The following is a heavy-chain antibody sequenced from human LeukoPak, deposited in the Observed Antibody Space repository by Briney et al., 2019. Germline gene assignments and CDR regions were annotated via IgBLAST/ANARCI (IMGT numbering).Heavy chain of an antibody. CDR3: ARVVTMVRGAHNWFDP. J-gene: IGHJ5*02. Sequence: SETLSLTCIVSGGPISSYYWSWIRQPPGKGLEWIGYIYSSGSTNYNPSLKSRVTISVDTSKNQFTLKLSSVTAADTAVYYCARVVTMVRGAHNWFDPWGQGTLVTVSS. CDR1: GGPISSYY. V-gene: IGHV4-59*01. CDR2: IYSSGST. D-gene: IGHD3-10*01.